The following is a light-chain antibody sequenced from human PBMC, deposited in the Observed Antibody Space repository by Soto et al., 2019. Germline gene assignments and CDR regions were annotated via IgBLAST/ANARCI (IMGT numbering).Light chain of an antibody. V-gene: IGKV3-20*01. J-gene: IGKJ1*01. CDR3: QQHGSSTWT. CDR2: GAS. Sequence: EIVLTQSPGTLSLSPGERATLSCRASQSVSSSYLAWYQQKPGQAPRLLIYGASSRATGIPDRFSGSASGTDFTLTISRLEPEDFAVYYCQQHGSSTWTFGQGTKVDIK. CDR1: QSVSSSY.